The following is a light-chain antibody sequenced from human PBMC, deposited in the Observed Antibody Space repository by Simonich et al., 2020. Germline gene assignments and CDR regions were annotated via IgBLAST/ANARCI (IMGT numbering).Light chain of an antibody. CDR3: MIWHSSAWV. CDR1: SGINVGTYS. CDR2: YKSDSDK. Sequence: QAVLTQPASLSASPGASASLTCTLRSGINVGTYSIYWYQQKPGSPPQYHLRYKSDSDKQQGSGVPRRFSGSKDSSANAGILLISGLQSEDEADYYCMIWHSSAWVFGGGTKLTVL. V-gene: IGLV5-45*01. J-gene: IGLJ3*02.